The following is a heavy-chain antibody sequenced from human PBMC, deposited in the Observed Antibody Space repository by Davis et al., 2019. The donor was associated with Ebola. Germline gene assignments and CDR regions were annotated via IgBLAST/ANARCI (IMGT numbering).Heavy chain of an antibody. CDR3: ARGPRSYFRAGGDDY. Sequence: PGGSLRLSCKGSGYSFTNYWIAWVRQMPGKGPEWMGIIYPGDSDTRYSPSFEGQVTISVDRSISTAYLQWSSLKASDTAMYYCARGPRSYFRAGGDDYWGQGTLVSVSS. V-gene: IGHV5-51*01. CDR2: IYPGDSDT. J-gene: IGHJ4*02. D-gene: IGHD3-10*01. CDR1: GYSFTNYW.